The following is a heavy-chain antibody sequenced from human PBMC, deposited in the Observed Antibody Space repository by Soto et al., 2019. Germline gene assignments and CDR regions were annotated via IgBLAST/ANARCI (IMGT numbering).Heavy chain of an antibody. D-gene: IGHD3-3*01. V-gene: IGHV3-23*01. CDR3: VKDFWSDYRSLPFDC. CDR2: IRGSGSSI. Sequence: PGGSLRLSCVASGITFSGYAMSWVRQAPGKGLEWVSAIRGSGSSIYYADTVKGRFTISRDNSKNTLFLQMDSLRAEDTAIYYCVKDFWSDYRSLPFDCWGQGTLVTVSS. J-gene: IGHJ4*02. CDR1: GITFSGYA.